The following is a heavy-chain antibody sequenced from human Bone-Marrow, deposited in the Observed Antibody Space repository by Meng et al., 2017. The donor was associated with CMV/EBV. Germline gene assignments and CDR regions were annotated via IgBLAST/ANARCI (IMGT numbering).Heavy chain of an antibody. V-gene: IGHV4-34*01. CDR1: GGSFSGYY. CDR3: ARDAYCGGDCSYYGMDV. CDR2: INHSGST. D-gene: IGHD2-21*01. Sequence: GSLRLSCAVYGGSFSGYYWSWIRQPPGKGLEWIGEINHSGSTNYNPSLKSRVTISVDTSKNQFSLKLSSVTAADTAVYYCARDAYCGGDCSYYGMDVLGQGTTVTVSS. J-gene: IGHJ6*02.